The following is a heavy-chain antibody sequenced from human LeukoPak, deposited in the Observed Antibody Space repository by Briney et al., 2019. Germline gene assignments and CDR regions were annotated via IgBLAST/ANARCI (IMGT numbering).Heavy chain of an antibody. CDR2: IKHSGST. CDR3: ARGRSYYGSHGGYVAY. CDR1: GGSFSDYY. V-gene: IGHV4-34*01. Sequence: PSETLSLTCAVYGGSFSDYYWSWLRQPPGKGLEWIGEIKHSGSTNYNPSLKSRVTISVDTSKNQFSLKLNSVTAADTAVYYCARGRSYYGSHGGYVAYWGQGTLVTVSS. J-gene: IGHJ4*02. D-gene: IGHD3-16*01.